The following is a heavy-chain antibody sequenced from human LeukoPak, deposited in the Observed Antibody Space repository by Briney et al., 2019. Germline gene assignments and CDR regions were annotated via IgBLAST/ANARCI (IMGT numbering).Heavy chain of an antibody. J-gene: IGHJ4*02. CDR2: IYYSGST. V-gene: IGHV4-59*08. D-gene: IGHD2-21*01. CDR1: GGSISSYY. Sequence: SETLSLTCTVSGGSISSYYWSWIRQPPGKGLEWIGYIYYSGSTNYNPSLKGRVTISVDTSKNQFSLKLSSVTAADTAVYFCARHGRDAYSHPLDYWGQGTLVTVSS. CDR3: ARHGRDAYSHPLDY.